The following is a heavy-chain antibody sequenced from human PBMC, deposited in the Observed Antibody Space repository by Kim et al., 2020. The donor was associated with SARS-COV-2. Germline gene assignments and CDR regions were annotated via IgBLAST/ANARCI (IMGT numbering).Heavy chain of an antibody. Sequence: SETLSLTCDVSGDSISSDRWWWSWARQPPGKGLEWIGEIYHSGNTKYNPSLKSRVTISLDKSKNQYSLKMSSVTAADTAVYYCASGRDYCWFFWGQGSLV. CDR3: ASGRDYCWFF. V-gene: IGHV4-4*02. J-gene: IGHJ4*02. CDR2: IYHSGNT. CDR1: GDSISSDRW. D-gene: IGHD4-17*01.